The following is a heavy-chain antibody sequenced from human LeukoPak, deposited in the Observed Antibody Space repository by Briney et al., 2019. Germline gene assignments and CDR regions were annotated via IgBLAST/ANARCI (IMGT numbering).Heavy chain of an antibody. J-gene: IGHJ4*02. CDR3: ATGHSYGYDY. V-gene: IGHV3-74*01. Sequence: GSLRLSCAASGLTFSDFWMHWVRQPPGKGLVWVALVKGDGRTTIYADSVKGRFTISRDNAKNTLYLQMNSLRADNSGVYYCATGHSYGYDYWGQGVLVTVSS. CDR1: GLTFSDFW. D-gene: IGHD5-18*01. CDR2: VKGDGRTT.